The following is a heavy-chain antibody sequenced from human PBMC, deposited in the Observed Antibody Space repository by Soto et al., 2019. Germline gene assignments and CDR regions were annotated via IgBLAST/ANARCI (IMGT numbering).Heavy chain of an antibody. D-gene: IGHD6-6*01. CDR2: ISAYTGNT. CDR1: GYTFTSYG. J-gene: IGHJ6*02. Sequence: QVQLVQSGAEVKKPGASVKVSCKASGYTFTSYGISWVRQAPGQGLEWMGWISAYTGNTNYAQKLQGRVTMTTDTSTSTAYMELRSLRSDDTAVYYCARDIAARQPYYYDGMDVWGQGTTVTVSS. V-gene: IGHV1-18*04. CDR3: ARDIAARQPYYYDGMDV.